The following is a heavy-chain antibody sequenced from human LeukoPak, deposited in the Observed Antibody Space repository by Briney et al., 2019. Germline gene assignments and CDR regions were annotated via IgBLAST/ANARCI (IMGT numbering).Heavy chain of an antibody. CDR1: GGSFSGYY. J-gene: IGHJ6*03. CDR3: ARVGGSYYYYYYMDV. D-gene: IGHD1-26*01. V-gene: IGHV4-34*01. Sequence: SETLSLTCAVYGGSFSGYYWSWIRQPPGKGLEWIGEINHSGSTNYNPSLKSRVTISVDTSKNQFSLKLSSVTASDTAVYYCARVGGSYYYYYYMDVWGKGTTVTVSS. CDR2: INHSGST.